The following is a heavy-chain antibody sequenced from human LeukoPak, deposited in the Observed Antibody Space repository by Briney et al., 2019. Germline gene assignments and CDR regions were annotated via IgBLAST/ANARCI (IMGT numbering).Heavy chain of an antibody. D-gene: IGHD2-8*01. CDR1: GFTFSSYA. Sequence: GGSLRLSCAASGFTFSSYAMSWVRQAPGKGLEWVSAISGSGGSTYYADSVKGRFTISRNNSKNTLYLQMNSLRAEDTAVYYCAKDVRRCNGACTWGQGTLVTVSS. CDR3: AKDVRRCNGACT. J-gene: IGHJ5*02. V-gene: IGHV3-23*01. CDR2: ISGSGGST.